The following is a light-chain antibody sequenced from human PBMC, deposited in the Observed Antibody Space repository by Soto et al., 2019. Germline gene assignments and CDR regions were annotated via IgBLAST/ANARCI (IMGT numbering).Light chain of an antibody. CDR2: EVS. CDR1: SIDVGGYNY. CDR3: SSYTTSNTYV. V-gene: IGLV2-14*01. Sequence: QSVLTQPASVSGYPGQSITISCTGRSIDVGGYNYVSWYQQHPGKAPKFMIYEVSRRPSGVSNRFSGSKSGNTASLTVSWLQAEDAADYYCSSYTTSNTYVFGTGTKATVL. J-gene: IGLJ1*01.